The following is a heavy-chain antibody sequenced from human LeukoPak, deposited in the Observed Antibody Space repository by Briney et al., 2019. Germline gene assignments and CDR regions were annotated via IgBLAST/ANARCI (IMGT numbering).Heavy chain of an antibody. CDR2: ISGSGSTM. CDR3: ASRQVGATTNYFGY. Sequence: GGSLRLSCAASGFTFSSNSMNWVRQAPGKGLEWVSYISGSGSTMSYADSVKGRFTISRDNAKNSLYLQMNSLRDEDTAVYYCASRQVGATTNYFGYWGQGTLVTVSS. V-gene: IGHV3-48*02. J-gene: IGHJ4*02. D-gene: IGHD1-26*01. CDR1: GFTFSSNS.